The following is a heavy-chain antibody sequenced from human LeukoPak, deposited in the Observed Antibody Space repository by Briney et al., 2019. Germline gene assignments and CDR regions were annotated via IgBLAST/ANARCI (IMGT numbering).Heavy chain of an antibody. Sequence: AAVKVSCKASGYTFIDYNVHWVRQAPGQGLEWMGWVNPNSGGTHYAQKFQAWVTMTRDMSISTAYMELNKLKSDDTAVYYCARVFGYNWNRGYYFDYWGQGTLVTVSS. CDR2: VNPNSGGT. CDR3: ARVFGYNWNRGYYFDY. CDR1: GYTFIDYN. D-gene: IGHD1-20*01. J-gene: IGHJ4*02. V-gene: IGHV1-2*04.